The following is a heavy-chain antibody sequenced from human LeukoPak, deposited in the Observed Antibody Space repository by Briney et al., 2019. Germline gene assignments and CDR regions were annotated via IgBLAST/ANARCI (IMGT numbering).Heavy chain of an antibody. Sequence: SGTLSLTCAVSGCSITTTNWWSWVRQPPGKGLEWIGEVHLNGATNYNPSLESRFSMSIDKSNNHLSLEVTSVTAADTAMYYCTRESGAFSPFGFWGQGTLVTVSS. V-gene: IGHV4-4*02. CDR2: VHLNGAT. D-gene: IGHD1-26*01. J-gene: IGHJ4*02. CDR3: TRESGAFSPFGF. CDR1: GCSITTTNW.